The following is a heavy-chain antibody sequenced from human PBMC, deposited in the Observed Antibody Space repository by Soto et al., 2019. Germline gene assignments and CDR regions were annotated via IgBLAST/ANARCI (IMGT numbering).Heavy chain of an antibody. J-gene: IGHJ6*02. CDR2: INPNTGGT. CDR3: ARGNYYYSVYNYYYHMDI. Sequence: ASVKLSCKPSGYTFTDYYIHWVRLAPGQGLEWMGWINPNTGGTSAAQRFQGRVTMTRDTSISTTYMELSRLTSDDTAVYFCARGNYYYSVYNYYYHMDIWGQGTTVTVSS. V-gene: IGHV1-2*02. D-gene: IGHD3-22*01. CDR1: GYTFTDYY.